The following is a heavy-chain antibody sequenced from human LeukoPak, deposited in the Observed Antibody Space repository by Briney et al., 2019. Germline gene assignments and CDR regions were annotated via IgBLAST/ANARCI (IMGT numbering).Heavy chain of an antibody. CDR1: GDSISSYSHY. V-gene: IGHV4-61*01. CDR2: IYYSEST. Sequence: SETLSLTCTVSGDSISSYSHYWSWIRQPPGKGLEWIGYIYYSESTNYNPSLKSRVTISVDTSKNQFSLKLSSVTAADTAVYYCARLYYDSSGYIFDYWGQGTLVTVSS. D-gene: IGHD3-22*01. CDR3: ARLYYDSSGYIFDY. J-gene: IGHJ4*02.